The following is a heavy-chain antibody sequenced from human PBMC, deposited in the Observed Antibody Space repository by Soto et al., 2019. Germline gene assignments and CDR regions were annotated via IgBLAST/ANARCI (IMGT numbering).Heavy chain of an antibody. CDR3: AKGQSTYYDFWSRYYDWFDP. D-gene: IGHD3-3*01. Sequence: LRLSCAASGFTFINYAISWVRQAPGKGLEWISTISGSGGSTYYADSVKGRFTISRDNSKNTLYLQMNSLRAEDTAVYYCAKGQSTYYDFWSRYYDWFDPWGQGTLVTVSS. CDR2: ISGSGGST. J-gene: IGHJ5*02. CDR1: GFTFINYA. V-gene: IGHV3-23*01.